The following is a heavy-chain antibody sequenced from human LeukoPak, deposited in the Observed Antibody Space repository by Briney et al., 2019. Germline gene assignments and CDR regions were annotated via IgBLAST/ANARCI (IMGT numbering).Heavy chain of an antibody. CDR3: ARDLWTFYDDSGYNRDFDS. CDR2: IGTYGGDT. Sequence: ASVKVSCKATSRISWVRQAPGQGLEWMGWIGTYGGDTYYAQKFQGRITVTTDTSTSTVYMELRKLRSDDTAVYYCARDLWTFYDDSGYNRDFDSWGQGTLVTVSS. V-gene: IGHV1-18*01. J-gene: IGHJ5*01. CDR1: TSR. D-gene: IGHD3-22*01.